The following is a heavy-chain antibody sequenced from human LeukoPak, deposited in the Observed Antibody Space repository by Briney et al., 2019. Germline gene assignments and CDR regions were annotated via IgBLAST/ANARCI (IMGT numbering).Heavy chain of an antibody. Sequence: GGSLRLSCAASGFTFSSYSMNWVRQAPGKGLEWVSYISSSSSSTIYYADSVKGRFTISRDNAKNSLYLQMNSLRDEDTAVYYCARDGSGVEDFDYWGQGTLVTVSS. CDR3: ARDGSGVEDFDY. J-gene: IGHJ4*02. CDR2: ISSSSSSTI. V-gene: IGHV3-48*02. D-gene: IGHD1-26*01. CDR1: GFTFSSYS.